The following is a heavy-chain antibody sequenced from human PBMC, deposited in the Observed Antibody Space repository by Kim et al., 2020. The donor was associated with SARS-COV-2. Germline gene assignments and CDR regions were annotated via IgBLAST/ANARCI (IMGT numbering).Heavy chain of an antibody. CDR3: TTVSMR. V-gene: IGHV3-15*01. CDR1: GIPFSDAW. D-gene: IGHD2-2*01. Sequence: GGSLRLSCAVSGIPFSDAWFNWVRQSPGKGLEWVGRIKSKTDGGTADLAAPVKGRFAISRDDSKNTLYLLMNDVKTDDAAMYYCTTVSMRWGQGTLVTVS. CDR2: IKSKTDGGTA. J-gene: IGHJ4*02.